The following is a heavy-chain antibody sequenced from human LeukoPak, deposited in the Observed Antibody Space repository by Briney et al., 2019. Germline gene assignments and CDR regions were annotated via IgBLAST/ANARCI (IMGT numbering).Heavy chain of an antibody. J-gene: IGHJ4*02. V-gene: IGHV3-33*01. Sequence: PGRSLRLSCAASGFTFSSYGMHWVRQAPGKGLEWVAVIWYDGSNKYYADSVKGRFTISRDNSKNTLYLQMNSLRAEDTAVYYCARGYCSSTNCFLDYWGQGTLVTVSS. CDR1: GFTFSSYG. D-gene: IGHD2-2*01. CDR3: ARGYCSSTNCFLDY. CDR2: IWYDGSNK.